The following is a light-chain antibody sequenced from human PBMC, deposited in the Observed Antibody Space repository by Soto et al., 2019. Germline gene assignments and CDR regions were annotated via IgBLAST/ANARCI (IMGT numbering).Light chain of an antibody. Sequence: DIQLTQSPSVLSASVGDRVSISCRASQDIAHNLNWYQQKPGRAPKLLIFEKSTLLYGVPSRFSGSGSGTEFTLTISSLHPEDFATCFCQQYSAHPLPFGGGTRVEIK. CDR2: EKS. J-gene: IGKJ4*01. CDR3: QQYSAHPLP. CDR1: QDIAHN. V-gene: IGKV1-9*01.